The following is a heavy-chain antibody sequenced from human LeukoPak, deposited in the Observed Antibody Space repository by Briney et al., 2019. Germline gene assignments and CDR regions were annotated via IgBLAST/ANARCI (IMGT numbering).Heavy chain of an antibody. CDR3: ATPYDSSGYWSYYYYGMDV. CDR1: GFTFSSYA. J-gene: IGHJ6*02. V-gene: IGHV3-23*01. Sequence: GGSLRLSCAASGFTFSSYAMSWVRQAPGKGLEWVSAISGSGGSTYYADSVKGRFTISRDNSKNTLYLQINSLRAEDTAVYYCATPYDSSGYWSYYYYGMDVWGQGTTVTVSS. D-gene: IGHD3-22*01. CDR2: ISGSGGST.